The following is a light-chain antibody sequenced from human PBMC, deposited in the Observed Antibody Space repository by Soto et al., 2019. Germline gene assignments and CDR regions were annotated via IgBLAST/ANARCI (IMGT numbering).Light chain of an antibody. CDR2: DAS. V-gene: IGKV1-39*01. CDR1: QSISNY. J-gene: IGKJ1*01. CDR3: QQSYTTPPWT. Sequence: DIQMTQSPSSLSASVGDRVTITCRASQSISNYLNWYRQKPGKAPKVLIYDASSLQGGVPSRFSGSGSGTDFTLTISSLQPEDFATYYCQQSYTTPPWTFGQGTKVDIK.